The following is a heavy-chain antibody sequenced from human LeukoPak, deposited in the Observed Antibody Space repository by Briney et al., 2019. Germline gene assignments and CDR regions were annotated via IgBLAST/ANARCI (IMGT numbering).Heavy chain of an antibody. D-gene: IGHD3-3*01. CDR3: ARAYDFWSGSSYYFDY. CDR2: IKQDGSEK. J-gene: IGHJ4*02. V-gene: IGHV3-7*01. CDR1: GFTFSSYW. Sequence: PGGSLRLSCAASGFTFSSYWMSWVRQAPGKGLEWVANIKQDGSEKYYVDPVKGRFTISRDNAKNSLYLQMNSLRAEDTAVYYCARAYDFWSGSSYYFDYWGQGTLVTVSS.